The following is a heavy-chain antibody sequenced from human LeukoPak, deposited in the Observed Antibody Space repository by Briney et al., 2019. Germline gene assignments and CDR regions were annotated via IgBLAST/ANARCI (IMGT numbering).Heavy chain of an antibody. J-gene: IGHJ4*02. V-gene: IGHV1-18*01. CDR3: ARAVPATSGYFGELDS. CDR1: GYNFRGYA. D-gene: IGHD3-22*01. CDR2: INTYDAST. Sequence: ASVKVSCKASGYNFRGYAITWVRQAPGQGLEWMGWINTYDASTNQAVKLQGRVIMTADTSTNTAYMELRRLRSDDTAVYYCARAVPATSGYFGELDSWGQGTLVTVSS.